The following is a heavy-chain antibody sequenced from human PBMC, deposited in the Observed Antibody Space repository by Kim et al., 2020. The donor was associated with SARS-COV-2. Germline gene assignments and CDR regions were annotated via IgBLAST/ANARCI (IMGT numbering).Heavy chain of an antibody. V-gene: IGHV4-31*03. Sequence: SETLSLTCTVSGGSISSGGYYWSWIRQHPGKGLEWIGYIYYSGSTYYNPSLKSRVTISVDTSKNQFSLKLSSVTAAATAVYYCARGTYSGGWYDYWGQGTLVTASS. D-gene: IGHD6-19*01. CDR3: ARGTYSGGWYDY. J-gene: IGHJ4*02. CDR2: IYYSGST. CDR1: GGSISSGGYY.